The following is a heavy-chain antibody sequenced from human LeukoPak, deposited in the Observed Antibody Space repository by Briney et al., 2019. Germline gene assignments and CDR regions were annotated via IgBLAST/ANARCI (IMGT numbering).Heavy chain of an antibody. CDR1: GFTFSSYW. Sequence: PGGSLRLSCAASGFTFSSYWMSWVRQAPGKGLEWVANIKQDGSEKYYVDSVKGRFTIARDNAKNSLYLQMNSLRAEDTAVYYCVRGGYCSPTSCAPFDPWGQGTLVTVSS. D-gene: IGHD2-2*03. CDR2: IKQDGSEK. V-gene: IGHV3-7*01. J-gene: IGHJ5*02. CDR3: VRGGYCSPTSCAPFDP.